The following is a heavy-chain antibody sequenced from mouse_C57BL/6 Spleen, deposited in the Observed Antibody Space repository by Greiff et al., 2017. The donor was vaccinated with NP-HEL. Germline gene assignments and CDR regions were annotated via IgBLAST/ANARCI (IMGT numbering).Heavy chain of an antibody. Sequence: EVKLMESGEGLVKPGGSLKLSCAASGFTFSSYAMSWVRQTPEKRLEWVAYISSGGDYIYYADTVQGRFTISRDNARNTLYLQMSSLKSEDTAMYYCTRWSYDYGLDYWGQSTTLTVSS. CDR2: ISSGGDYI. D-gene: IGHD2-4*01. CDR3: TRWSYDYGLDY. V-gene: IGHV5-9-1*02. J-gene: IGHJ2*01. CDR1: GFTFSSYA.